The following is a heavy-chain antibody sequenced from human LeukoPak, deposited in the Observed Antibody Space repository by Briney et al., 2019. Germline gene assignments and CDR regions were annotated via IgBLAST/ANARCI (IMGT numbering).Heavy chain of an antibody. D-gene: IGHD3-22*01. V-gene: IGHV3-20*04. J-gene: IGHJ4*02. Sequence: GGSLRLSCAASGFTFDDYGMSWVRQAPGKGLEWVSGINWNGGSTGYADSVKGRFTISRGNAKNSLYLQMNSLRAEDTALYYCARDGIDYDSSGYLDYWGQGTLVTVSS. CDR2: INWNGGST. CDR3: ARDGIDYDSSGYLDY. CDR1: GFTFDDYG.